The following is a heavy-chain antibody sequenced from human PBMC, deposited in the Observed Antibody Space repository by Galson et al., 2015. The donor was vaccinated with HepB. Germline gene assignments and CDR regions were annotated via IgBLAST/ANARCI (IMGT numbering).Heavy chain of an antibody. Sequence: SLRLSCAASGFTFSNFSMNWVRQAPGEGLEWVSSISASSSYIYYLDSVKGRFTISRDNAKNSVYLQMNSLRAEDTALYYCARGASTKWWLDNWGQGTLVTVSS. D-gene: IGHD1-26*01. V-gene: IGHV3-21*01. CDR2: ISASSSYI. CDR3: ARGASTKWWLDN. J-gene: IGHJ5*02. CDR1: GFTFSNFS.